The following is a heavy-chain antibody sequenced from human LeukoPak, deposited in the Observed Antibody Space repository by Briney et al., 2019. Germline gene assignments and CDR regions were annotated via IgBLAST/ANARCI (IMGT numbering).Heavy chain of an antibody. V-gene: IGHV3-23*01. D-gene: IGHD2-15*01. Sequence: GGSLRLSCAASGFIFSSYAMTWVRQAPGKGLEWVSTVGSSGASTYYADSVKGRFTISRDNSNNTLYLQMNSLRAEDTAVYYCAKDRSSGGSCYNFWGQGTLVTVSS. J-gene: IGHJ4*02. CDR2: VGSSGAST. CDR1: GFIFSSYA. CDR3: AKDRSSGGSCYNF.